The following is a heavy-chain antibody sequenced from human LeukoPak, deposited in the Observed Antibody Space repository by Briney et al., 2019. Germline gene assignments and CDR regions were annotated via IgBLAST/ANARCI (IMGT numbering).Heavy chain of an antibody. J-gene: IGHJ4*02. CDR1: GFTLSSYW. Sequence: GGSLRLSCAASGFTLSSYWMSWVRQAPGKGLEWVSAISGSGGSTYYADSVKGRFTISRDNSKNTLYLQMNSLRAEDTAVYYCAKGGPLSSGWYLSFDYWGQGTLVTVSS. CDR2: ISGSGGST. V-gene: IGHV3-23*01. D-gene: IGHD6-19*01. CDR3: AKGGPLSSGWYLSFDY.